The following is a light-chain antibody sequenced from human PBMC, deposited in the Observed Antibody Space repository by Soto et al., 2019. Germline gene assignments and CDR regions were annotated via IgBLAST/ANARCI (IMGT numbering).Light chain of an antibody. J-gene: IGKJ1*01. Sequence: DIVMTQSPLSLPVTPGEPASISCRSSQSLLHSNGYNYLDWYLQKPGQSPQLLIYLGSNRASGVPDRFSGSGSGTEFTLTITSLRYEDFEVYYCQQYNHWHPTLGHGTKVDIK. V-gene: IGKV2-28*01. CDR1: QSLLHSNGYNY. CDR2: LGS. CDR3: QQYNHWHPT.